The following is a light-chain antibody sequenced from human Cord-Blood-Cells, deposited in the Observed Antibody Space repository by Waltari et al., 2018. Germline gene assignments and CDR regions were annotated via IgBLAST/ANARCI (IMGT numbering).Light chain of an antibody. V-gene: IGKV1-5*03. CDR3: QQYNSDPYT. CDR2: KAS. J-gene: IGKJ2*01. Sequence: DIQMTQSPSTLSASVGDRLTITCRASQSISSWLAWYQQKPGKAPKLLMYKASSLESGVPSRFSVSGSGTEVTLTISSLQPDDLATYYCQQYNSDPYTFGQGTKLEIK. CDR1: QSISSW.